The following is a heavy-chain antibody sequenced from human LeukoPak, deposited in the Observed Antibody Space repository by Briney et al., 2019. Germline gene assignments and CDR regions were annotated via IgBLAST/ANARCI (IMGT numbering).Heavy chain of an antibody. CDR2: IYSGGST. V-gene: IGHV3-53*05. D-gene: IGHD5-18*01. CDR1: GFTVSSNY. J-gene: IGHJ6*02. CDR3: ARDLMDTAMADYYYYGMDV. Sequence: GGSLRLSCAASGFTVSSNYMSWVRQAPGKGLEWVSVIYSGGSTYYADSVKGRFTISRDNSKNTLYLQMNSLRAEDTAVYYCARDLMDTAMADYYYYGMDVWGQGTTVTVSS.